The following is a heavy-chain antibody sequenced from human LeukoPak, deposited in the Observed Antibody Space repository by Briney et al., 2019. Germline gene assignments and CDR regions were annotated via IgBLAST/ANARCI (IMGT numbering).Heavy chain of an antibody. CDR1: GGSISSYY. D-gene: IGHD4-23*01. CDR3: ASSETTVVTPEFFFDY. V-gene: IGHV4-59*01. Sequence: PSETLSLTCTVSGGSISSYYWSWIRQPPGKGLEWIGYIYYSGSTNYNPSLKSRVTISVDTSKNQFSLKLSSVTAADTAVYYCASSETTVVTPEFFFDYWGQGTLVTVSS. J-gene: IGHJ4*02. CDR2: IYYSGST.